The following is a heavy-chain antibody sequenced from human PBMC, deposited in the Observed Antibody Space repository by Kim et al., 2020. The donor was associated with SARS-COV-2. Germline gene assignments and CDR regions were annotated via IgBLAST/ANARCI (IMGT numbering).Heavy chain of an antibody. D-gene: IGHD6-25*01. CDR2: INTDWSSP. CDR3: TREAATHPFGMDV. J-gene: IGHJ6*02. CDR1: GFTFTNYW. Sequence: GGSLRLSCAASGFTFTNYWIHWVRQAPGKGLVWVSGINTDWSSPNYADSVKGRFTISRDNAKNTLYLQMNSLRAEDTAVYYCTREAATHPFGMDVWGQGT. V-gene: IGHV3-74*01.